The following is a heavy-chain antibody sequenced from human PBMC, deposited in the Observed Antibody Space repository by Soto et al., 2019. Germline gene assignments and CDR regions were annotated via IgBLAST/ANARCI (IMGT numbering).Heavy chain of an antibody. CDR1: SGSISSSNW. CDR3: ARVGVVRGSETERSSIWFDP. D-gene: IGHD3-10*01. J-gene: IGHJ5*02. CDR2: IYHSGST. Sequence: QVQLQESGPGLVKPSGTLSLTCAVSSGSISSSNWWSWVRQPPGKGLEWIGEIYHSGSTNYNPSLTSRVTISVDKSKNQFSLKLSSVTAADTAVYYCARVGVVRGSETERSSIWFDPWGQGTLVTVSA. V-gene: IGHV4-4*02.